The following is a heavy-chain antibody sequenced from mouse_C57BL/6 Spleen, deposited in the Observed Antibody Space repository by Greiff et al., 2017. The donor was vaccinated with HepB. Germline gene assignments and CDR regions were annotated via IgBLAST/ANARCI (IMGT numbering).Heavy chain of an antibody. J-gene: IGHJ1*03. Sequence: VQRVESGAELMKPGASVKLSCKATGYTFTGYWIEWVKQRPGQGLEWIGMIHPNSGSTNYNEKFKSKATLTVDKSSSTAYMQLSSLTSEDSAVYYCARTVVATYWYFDVWGTGTTVTVSS. D-gene: IGHD1-1*01. CDR2: IHPNSGST. V-gene: IGHV1-64*01. CDR1: GYTFTGYW. CDR3: ARTVVATYWYFDV.